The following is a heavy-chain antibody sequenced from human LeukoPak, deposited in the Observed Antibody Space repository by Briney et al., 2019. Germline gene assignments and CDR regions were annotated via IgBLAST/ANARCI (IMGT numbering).Heavy chain of an antibody. Sequence: SETLSLTCSVSGGSISSSTYYWGWIRPPPGKGLEWIGSIYHSGATYYSPSLKSRVTISVDTSKNQLSLKLSSVTAADTAVYYCARVKIWEISGYYYVGDFDYWGQGTLVTVSS. CDR1: GGSISSSTYY. J-gene: IGHJ4*02. CDR3: ARVKIWEISGYYYVGDFDY. V-gene: IGHV4-39*01. CDR2: IYHSGAT. D-gene: IGHD3-22*01.